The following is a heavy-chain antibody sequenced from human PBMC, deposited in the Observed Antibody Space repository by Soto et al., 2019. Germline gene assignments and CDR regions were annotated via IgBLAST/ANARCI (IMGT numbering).Heavy chain of an antibody. CDR3: ARDGRIAVAGTGYYYYGMDV. V-gene: IGHV4-59*01. CDR2: IYYSGST. Sequence: PSETLSLTCTVSGGSISSSYWSWIRQPPGKGLEWIGYIYYSGSTNYNPSLKSRVTISVDTSKNQFSLKLSSVTAADTAVYYCARDGRIAVAGTGYYYYGMDVWGQGTTVTVSS. J-gene: IGHJ6*02. D-gene: IGHD6-19*01. CDR1: GGSISSSY.